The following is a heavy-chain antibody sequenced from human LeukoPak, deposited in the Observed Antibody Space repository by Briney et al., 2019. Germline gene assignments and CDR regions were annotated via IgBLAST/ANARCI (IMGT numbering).Heavy chain of an antibody. CDR3: ARVGGCSGGGCYSGVYSYYYMDV. V-gene: IGHV1-18*01. D-gene: IGHD2-15*01. CDR1: GYTFTSYG. J-gene: IGHJ6*03. Sequence: ASVKVSCKASGYTFTSYGFSWVRQAPGQGLEWMGWISAYNGKTNYVQKLQGRVTMTTDTSTRTAYMELRSLRSDDTAVYCCARVGGCSGGGCYSGVYSYYYMDVWGKGTTVTVSS. CDR2: ISAYNGKT.